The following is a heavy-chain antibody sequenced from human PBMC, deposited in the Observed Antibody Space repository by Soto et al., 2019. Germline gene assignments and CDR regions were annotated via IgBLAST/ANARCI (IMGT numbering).Heavy chain of an antibody. CDR2: MYDSVTT. CDR3: ATYEMGGAGRAR. Sequence: QVQLQESGPRLVKPSETLSLTCSVSGASISSNHWTWIRQPPGKGLEWIGGMYDSVTTRYDSFFKGRVTKSIDTSKNQFSLNLSSETAADTAVYYCATYEMGGAGRARWGQGTLVTVSS. D-gene: IGHD1-26*01. CDR1: GASISSNH. V-gene: IGHV4-59*01. J-gene: IGHJ4*02.